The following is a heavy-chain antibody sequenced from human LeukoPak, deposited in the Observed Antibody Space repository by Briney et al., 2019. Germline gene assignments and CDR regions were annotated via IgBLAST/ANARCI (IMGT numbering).Heavy chain of an antibody. Sequence: GRSLRLSCAASGFIFDDYAMHWVRQAPGKGLEWVSGISWNSGSIVYADSVKGRFTISRDSAKNSLYLQMNSLRAEDIALYYCAKGYSYGITYYFVYWGQGTLVTVSS. D-gene: IGHD5-18*01. V-gene: IGHV3-9*03. CDR1: GFIFDDYA. CDR3: AKGYSYGITYYFVY. J-gene: IGHJ4*02. CDR2: ISWNSGSI.